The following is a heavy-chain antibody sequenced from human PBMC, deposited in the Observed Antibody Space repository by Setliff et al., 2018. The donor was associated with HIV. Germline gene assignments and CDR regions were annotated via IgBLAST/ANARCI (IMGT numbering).Heavy chain of an antibody. CDR2: IDTDNGYR. D-gene: IGHD2-2*01. Sequence: GASVKVSCKASGGTFSSYAISWVRQAPGQGLEWMGGIDTDNGYRRYSPKLQGRVTITKDTSANTAYMELRGLRSEDTAVYYCARWCAAAGCYPAIYHFDSWGQGTLVTVSS. CDR3: ARWCAAAGCYPAIYHFDS. V-gene: IGHV1-3*04. CDR1: GGTFSSYA. J-gene: IGHJ4*02.